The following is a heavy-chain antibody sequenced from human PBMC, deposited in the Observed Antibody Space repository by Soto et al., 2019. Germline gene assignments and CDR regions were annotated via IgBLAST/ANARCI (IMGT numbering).Heavy chain of an antibody. D-gene: IGHD2-15*01. CDR3: AKDSEQDRPADILGASFDI. CDR2: ISWNSASI. CDR1: GFPFDHYA. J-gene: IGHJ3*02. Sequence: EGQLVESGGGLVHPGRSLRLSCVASGFPFDHYAMHWVRQAPGRGLEWVSGISWNSASIDYADSVKGRFSISRDNALNSLHLQMNSLRPEDTAFYYCAKDSEQDRPADILGASFDIWGQGTLVTVSA. V-gene: IGHV3-9*01.